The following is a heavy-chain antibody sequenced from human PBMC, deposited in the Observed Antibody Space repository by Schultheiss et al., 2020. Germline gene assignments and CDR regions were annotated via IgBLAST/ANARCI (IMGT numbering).Heavy chain of an antibody. V-gene: IGHV3-30*18. CDR3: AKDGINYGGHEGSEYFQH. CDR2: ISYDGSNK. D-gene: IGHD4-23*01. J-gene: IGHJ1*01. Sequence: GGSLRLSCAASGFTFSSYDMHWVRQAPGKGLEWVAVISYDGSNKYYADSVKGRFTISRDNSKNTLYLQMNSLRAEDTAVYYCAKDGINYGGHEGSEYFQHWGQGTLVTVSS. CDR1: GFTFSSYD.